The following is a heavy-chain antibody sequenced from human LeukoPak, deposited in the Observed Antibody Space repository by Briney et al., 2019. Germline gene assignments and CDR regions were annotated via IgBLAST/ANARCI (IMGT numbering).Heavy chain of an antibody. CDR2: SRNKANRYTT. J-gene: IGHJ3*02. Sequence: GGSLRLSCAASGFSFSDYYMDWVRQAPGKGLEWVGRSRNKANRYTTEYAASVKGRFTISRDDSKNSLYLQMNSLKTEDTAVYYCARDEAGKDAFDIWGQGTMVTVSS. CDR1: GFSFSDYY. CDR3: ARDEAGKDAFDI. D-gene: IGHD6-19*01. V-gene: IGHV3-72*01.